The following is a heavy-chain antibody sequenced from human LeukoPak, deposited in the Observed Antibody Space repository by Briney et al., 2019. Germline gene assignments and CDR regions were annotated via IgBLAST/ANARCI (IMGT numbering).Heavy chain of an antibody. Sequence: ASVKVSFKCSGYTFTTYDINWVRHATGQGLEWMGWMNPNSGNTGYAQKFQGRVTMTKNTSITTAYMELSSLRSEDTAVYYCARALSSSPNAYYYMDVWGQGTMVTVSS. D-gene: IGHD3-10*01. CDR1: GYTFTTYD. J-gene: IGHJ6*03. CDR2: MNPNSGNT. CDR3: ARALSSSPNAYYYMDV. V-gene: IGHV1-8*01.